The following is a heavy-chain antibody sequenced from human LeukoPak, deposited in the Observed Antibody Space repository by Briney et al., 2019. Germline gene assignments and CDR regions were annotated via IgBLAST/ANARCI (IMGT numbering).Heavy chain of an antibody. V-gene: IGHV3-23*01. CDR2: IYGSGDGRT. CDR1: GFTFSTYP. D-gene: IGHD1-14*01. J-gene: IGHJ4*02. Sequence: GGSLRLSCAASGFTFSTYPMSWVRQAPGKGLEWVSGIYGSGDGRTFYAESVKGRFTISRDNSKNMLFLHMDSLRAEDTALYYCAKDWKPDGVWDVDYWGPGTLVTVSS. CDR3: AKDWKPDGVWDVDY.